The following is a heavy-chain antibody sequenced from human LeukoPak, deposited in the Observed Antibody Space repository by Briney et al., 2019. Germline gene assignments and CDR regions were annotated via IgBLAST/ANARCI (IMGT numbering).Heavy chain of an antibody. V-gene: IGHV4-38-2*01. CDR2: IYHSGST. D-gene: IGHD2-2*01. J-gene: IGHJ5*02. CDR3: ARGAGIVVVPAANWFDP. CDR1: GYSISSGYY. Sequence: SETLSLTCAVSGYSISSGYYWGWIRQPPGKGLEWIGSIYHSGSTYYNPSLKSRVTISVDTSKNQFSLKLSSVTAADTAVYHCARGAGIVVVPAANWFDPWGQGTLVTVSS.